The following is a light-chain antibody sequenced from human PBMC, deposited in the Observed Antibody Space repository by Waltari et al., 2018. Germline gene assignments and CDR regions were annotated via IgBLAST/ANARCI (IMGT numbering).Light chain of an antibody. J-gene: IGKJ2*01. Sequence: DIQLTQSPSTLYASVGDRATLTCRASQSISSWLTWYQQKPGKAPKLLIYKASSLESGVPSRFSGSGSGTEFTLTISSLQPDDFATYYCQQYNSYSYTFGQGTKLEIK. CDR1: QSISSW. V-gene: IGKV1-5*03. CDR3: QQYNSYSYT. CDR2: KAS.